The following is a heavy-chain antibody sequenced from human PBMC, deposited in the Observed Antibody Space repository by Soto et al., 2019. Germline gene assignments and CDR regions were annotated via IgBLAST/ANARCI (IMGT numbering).Heavy chain of an antibody. Sequence: QVQLVESGGGVVQPGRSLRLSCAASGFTFSSYGMHWVRQAPGKGLEWVAVISYDGSNKYYADSVKGRFTISRDSSKNTLYLQMNSLRAEDTAVYYCANGGGSVDYWGQGTLVTVSS. CDR1: GFTFSSYG. CDR3: ANGGGSVDY. V-gene: IGHV3-30*18. J-gene: IGHJ4*02. D-gene: IGHD2-15*01. CDR2: ISYDGSNK.